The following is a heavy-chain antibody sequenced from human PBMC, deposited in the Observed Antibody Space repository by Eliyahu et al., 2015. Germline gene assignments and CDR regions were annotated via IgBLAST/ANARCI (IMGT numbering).Heavy chain of an antibody. CDR2: ISSSGDTI. V-gene: IGHV3-48*01. D-gene: IGHD1-26*01. CDR3: ASLGIVAAQGSY. CDR1: GFTFSGYS. J-gene: IGHJ4*02. Sequence: EVRLVESGGNLVQPGGSLXLSCAASGFTFSGYSMNWVRQAPGKGXEWVSYISSSGDTIYYADSVKGRFTISRDNAKNSLYLQMNSLRAEDTAVYYCASLGIVAAQGSYWGQGTLVTVSS.